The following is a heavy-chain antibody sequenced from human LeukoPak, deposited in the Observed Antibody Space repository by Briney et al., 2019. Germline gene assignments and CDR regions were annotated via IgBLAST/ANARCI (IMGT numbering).Heavy chain of an antibody. CDR3: ARGGGYYAIDY. CDR2: INSDGSST. D-gene: IGHD1-26*01. Sequence: GGSLRLSCAASGFTFSSYWMHWVRQAPGKGLLWVSRINSDGSSTSYADSVKGRFTISRDNSKNTLYLQMNNLRAEDTAVYYCARGGGYYAIDYWGQGTLVTVSS. J-gene: IGHJ4*02. V-gene: IGHV3-74*01. CDR1: GFTFSSYW.